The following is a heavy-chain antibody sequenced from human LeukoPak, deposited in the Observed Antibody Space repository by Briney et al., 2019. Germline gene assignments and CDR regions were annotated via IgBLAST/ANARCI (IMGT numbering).Heavy chain of an antibody. Sequence: GASVKVSCTASGYTFTGYYMHWVRQAPGQGLEWMGWIHPNSGGTNYAQKFQGRVTMTRDTSISTAYMELSRLRSDDTAVYYCASPFGIAAAGTVDYYYGMDVWGQGTTVTVSS. V-gene: IGHV1-2*02. CDR3: ASPFGIAAAGTVDYYYGMDV. D-gene: IGHD6-13*01. CDR2: IHPNSGGT. J-gene: IGHJ6*02. CDR1: GYTFTGYY.